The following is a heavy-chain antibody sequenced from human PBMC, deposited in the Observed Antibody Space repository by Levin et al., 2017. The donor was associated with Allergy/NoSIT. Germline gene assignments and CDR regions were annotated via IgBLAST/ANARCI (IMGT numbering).Heavy chain of an antibody. CDR1: GFTFSSYA. CDR3: ARGIVVITTLTYYFDY. J-gene: IGHJ4*02. D-gene: IGHD3-22*01. CDR2: ISFDGINK. Sequence: HSGGSLRLSCAASGFTFSSYAMHWVRQAPGKGLEWVAVISFDGINKYYVDSVKGRFTISRDNSKNTLYLQMSSLRAEDTAVYYCARGIVVITTLTYYFDYWGQGTLVTVSS. V-gene: IGHV3-30*04.